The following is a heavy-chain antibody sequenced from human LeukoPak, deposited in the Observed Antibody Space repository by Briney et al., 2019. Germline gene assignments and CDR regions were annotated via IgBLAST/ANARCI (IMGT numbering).Heavy chain of an antibody. CDR3: ARAKSWIQLRDAFDI. V-gene: IGHV3-7*01. D-gene: IGHD5-18*01. CDR2: IKQDGSEK. J-gene: IGHJ3*02. CDR1: GFTFSSYW. Sequence: GGSLRLSCAASGFTFSSYWMSWVRQAPGKGLEWVANIKQDGSEKYYVDSVKGRFTISRDNAKNSLYLQMNSLRAEDTAVYYCARAKSWIQLRDAFDIWGQGTMVTVSS.